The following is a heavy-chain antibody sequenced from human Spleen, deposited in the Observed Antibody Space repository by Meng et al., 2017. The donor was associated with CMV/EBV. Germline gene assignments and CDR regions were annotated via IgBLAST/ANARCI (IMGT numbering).Heavy chain of an antibody. CDR2: ISANNGNT. CDR3: ARDRGITEGGLTWNSGNWFDP. CDR1: GYTITTYG. D-gene: IGHD3-3*01. V-gene: IGHV1-18*01. J-gene: IGHJ5*02. Sequence: ASVKVSCKASGYTITTYGISWVRQAPGQGLEWMGWISANNGNTNYAQKLQGRVTMTTDTSTSTAYMELRSLRSDDTAAYYCARDRGITEGGLTWNSGNWFDPWGQGTLVTVSS.